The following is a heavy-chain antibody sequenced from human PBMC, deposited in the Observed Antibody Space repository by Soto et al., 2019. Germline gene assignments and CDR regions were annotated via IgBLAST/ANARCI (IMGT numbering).Heavy chain of an antibody. CDR1: GGTFSSYT. D-gene: IGHD6-19*01. V-gene: IGHV1-69*06. Sequence: QVPLVQSEAEAKKPGSSVKVSCKACGGTFSSYTVSWVRQAPGQGLEWVGGIIPVFHTTDYAQKFQGRVTILADKSTSTAYMELSNLRSEDTAVYYCARALGRGWTPYWGQGTLVTVSS. J-gene: IGHJ4*02. CDR3: ARALGRGWTPY. CDR2: IIPVFHTT.